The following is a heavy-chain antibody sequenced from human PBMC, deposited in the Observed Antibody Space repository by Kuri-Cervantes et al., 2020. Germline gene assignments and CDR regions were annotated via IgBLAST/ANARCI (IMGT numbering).Heavy chain of an antibody. V-gene: IGHV1-18*01. D-gene: IGHD3-10*01. CDR3: ASSGVMVRGVIIRRHFYC. CDR1: GYTFTSYG. J-gene: IGHJ4*02. CDR2: IGAYNGNT. Sequence: ASVKVSCKASGYTFTSYGISWVRQAPGQGLEWMGWIGAYNGNTNYAQKLQGRVTMTTDTSTSTAYMELRSLRSDDTAVYYCASSGVMVRGVIIRRHFYCWGQGTLVTVSS.